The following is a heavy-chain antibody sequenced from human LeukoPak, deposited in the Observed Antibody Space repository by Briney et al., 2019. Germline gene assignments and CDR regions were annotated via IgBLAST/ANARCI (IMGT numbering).Heavy chain of an antibody. CDR3: ARAVGSSLGAFDI. CDR1: GFTFSSYA. CDR2: ISGSGGST. D-gene: IGHD4-23*01. J-gene: IGHJ3*02. Sequence: GGSLRLSCAASGFTFSSYAMSWVRQAPGKGLEWVSAISGSGGSTYYADSVKGRFTISRDNSKNTLYLQMNSLRAEDTAVYYCARAVGSSLGAFDIWGQGTMVTVSS. V-gene: IGHV3-23*01.